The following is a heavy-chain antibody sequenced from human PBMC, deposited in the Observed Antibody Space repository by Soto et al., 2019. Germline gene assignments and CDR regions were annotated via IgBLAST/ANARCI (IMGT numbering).Heavy chain of an antibody. CDR3: ASTEYYYGSANWGAFDI. CDR2: IYPGDSDT. CDR1: GYSFTSYW. Sequence: GESLKISCKGSGYSFTSYWIGWVRQMPGKGLEWMGIIYPGDSDTRYSPSFQGQVTISADKSISTAYLQWSSLKASDTAMYYCASTEYYYGSANWGAFDIWGQGTMVTVSS. J-gene: IGHJ3*02. V-gene: IGHV5-51*01. D-gene: IGHD3-10*01.